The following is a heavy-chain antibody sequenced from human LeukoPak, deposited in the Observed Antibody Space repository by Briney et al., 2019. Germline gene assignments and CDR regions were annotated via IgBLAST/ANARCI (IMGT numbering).Heavy chain of an antibody. CDR1: GYTFTSYD. CDR3: ASEPYCSSTSCSYWYFDL. Sequence: SVKVSCKASGYTFTSYDINWVRQATGQGLEWMGWMNPNSGNTGYAQKFQGRVTITRNTSISTAYMELSSLRSEDTAVYYCASEPYCSSTSCSYWYFDLWGRGTLVTVSS. J-gene: IGHJ2*01. V-gene: IGHV1-8*03. D-gene: IGHD2-2*01. CDR2: MNPNSGNT.